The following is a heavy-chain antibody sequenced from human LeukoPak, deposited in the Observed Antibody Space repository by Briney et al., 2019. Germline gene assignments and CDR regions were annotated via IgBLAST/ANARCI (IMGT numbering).Heavy chain of an antibody. D-gene: IGHD6-13*01. Sequence: SETLSLTCTVSGGSISRGGYYWSWIRQHPGKGLEWIGYIYYSGSTYYNPSLKSRVTISVDTSKNQFSLKLSSVTAADTAVYYCARENVAAADYWGQGTLVTVSS. V-gene: IGHV4-31*03. CDR3: ARENVAAADY. J-gene: IGHJ4*02. CDR1: GGSISRGGYY. CDR2: IYYSGST.